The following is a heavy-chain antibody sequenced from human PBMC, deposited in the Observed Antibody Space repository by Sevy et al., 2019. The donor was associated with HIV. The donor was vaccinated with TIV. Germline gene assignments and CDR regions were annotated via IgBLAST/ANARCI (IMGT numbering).Heavy chain of an antibody. Sequence: ASVKVSCKASGYTFTGYYMHWVRQAPGQGLEWMGWINPNSGGTNYAQKFQGWVTMTRDTSISTAYMELSRLRSDDTAVYYCARDGYAGDFWSGYYEDYYYGMDVWGQGTTVTVSS. J-gene: IGHJ6*02. CDR3: ARDGYAGDFWSGYYEDYYYGMDV. CDR1: GYTFTGYY. CDR2: INPNSGGT. V-gene: IGHV1-2*04. D-gene: IGHD3-3*01.